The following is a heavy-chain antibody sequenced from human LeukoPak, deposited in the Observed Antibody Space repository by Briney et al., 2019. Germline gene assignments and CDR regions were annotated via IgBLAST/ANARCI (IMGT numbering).Heavy chain of an antibody. CDR1: GGTFSSYA. J-gene: IGHJ5*02. CDR2: IIPIFGTA. CDR3: ARERGYDYVWGSYRYNENWFDP. Sequence: SVKVSCKASGGTFSSYAISWVRQAPGQGLEWMGGIIPIFGTANYAQKFQGRVTITADVSTSTAYMELSSLRSEDTAVYYCARERGYDYVWGSYRYNENWFDPWGQGTLVTVSS. V-gene: IGHV1-69*13. D-gene: IGHD3-16*02.